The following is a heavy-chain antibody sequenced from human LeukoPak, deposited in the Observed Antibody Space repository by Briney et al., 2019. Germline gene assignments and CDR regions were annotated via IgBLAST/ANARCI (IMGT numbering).Heavy chain of an antibody. CDR2: IYYSGTT. D-gene: IGHD3-3*01. CDR3: ARGSGGYDFWSGYYRPYNWFDP. V-gene: IGHV4-59*11. Sequence: SETLSLTCTVSGGSISSHYWSWIRQPPGKGLEWIGYIYYSGTTNYNPSLKSRVTISVDTSKNQFSLKLSSVTAADTAVYYCARGSGGYDFWSGYYRPYNWFDPWGQGTLVTVSS. J-gene: IGHJ5*02. CDR1: GGSISSHY.